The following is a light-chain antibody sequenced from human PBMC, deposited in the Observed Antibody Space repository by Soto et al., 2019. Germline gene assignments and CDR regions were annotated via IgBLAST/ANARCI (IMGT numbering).Light chain of an antibody. V-gene: IGKV3-20*01. Sequence: EIVMTQSPATLSVSPGERATLSCRASRSCSSNYLAWSQQKPGQPPRALIYRASIRATGISDRSSARGSGTDFTLTISRLEPEAFAVYYCQHYGASPWTFGQGTKVDI. J-gene: IGKJ1*01. CDR3: QHYGASPWT. CDR2: RAS. CDR1: RSCSSNY.